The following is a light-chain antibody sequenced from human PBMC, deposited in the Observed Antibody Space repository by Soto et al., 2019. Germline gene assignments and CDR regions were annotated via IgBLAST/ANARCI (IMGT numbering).Light chain of an antibody. CDR2: DAS. Sequence: DIPVTQSPSTLSASVGDRVTITCRASQSISNSLAWYHQKPGTAPKLLIYDASNLERGVPSRFSGSGSGTEFTLTISSLQPDDFATCYCQQYGGFSRTFGQGTKVDIK. CDR3: QQYGGFSRT. V-gene: IGKV1-5*01. CDR1: QSISNS. J-gene: IGKJ1*01.